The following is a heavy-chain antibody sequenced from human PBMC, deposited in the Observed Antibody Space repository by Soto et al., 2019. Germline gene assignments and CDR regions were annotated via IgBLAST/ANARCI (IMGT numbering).Heavy chain of an antibody. J-gene: IGHJ6*02. Sequence: GGSLRLSCVASGFTFSNYAMNWVRQAPGKGLEWVSVISGGGENTNYAASVKGRFTISRDNSKNAQYLQMNSLRAEDTAVYFCAKPVATYYYYGMDVWGQGTSVTVSS. D-gene: IGHD5-12*01. CDR1: GFTFSNYA. CDR2: ISGGGENT. CDR3: AKPVATYYYYGMDV. V-gene: IGHV3-23*01.